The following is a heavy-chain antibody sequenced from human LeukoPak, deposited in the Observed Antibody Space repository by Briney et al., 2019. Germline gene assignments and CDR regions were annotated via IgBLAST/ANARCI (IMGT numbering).Heavy chain of an antibody. CDR1: GDSIRSYY. CDR2: IYHSGST. Sequence: SETLSLTCTVSGDSIRSYYWSWIRQPPGKGLEWIGEIYHSGSTSYNPSLKSRVTISVDKSENQFSLKLNSLTAADTAVYYCARRPLEVGGNYYFDYWGQGTLVTVSS. J-gene: IGHJ4*02. V-gene: IGHV4-59*12. D-gene: IGHD1-26*01. CDR3: ARRPLEVGGNYYFDY.